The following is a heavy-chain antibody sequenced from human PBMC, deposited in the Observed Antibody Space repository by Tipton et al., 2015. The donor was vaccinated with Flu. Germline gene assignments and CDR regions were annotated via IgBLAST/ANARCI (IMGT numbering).Heavy chain of an antibody. J-gene: IGHJ4*02. CDR1: GGSITSSYYY. D-gene: IGHD1-26*01. CDR3: AREGRNSGGLDY. V-gene: IGHV4-39*07. CDR2: IYYTGKT. Sequence: TLSLTCAVSGGSITSSYYYWGWIRQSPGRGLEWIGTIYYTGKTYYNPSLRSRVTISQDTSKNQFSLKLSSVTAADTAVYFCAREGRNSGGLDYWGQGTLVTVSS.